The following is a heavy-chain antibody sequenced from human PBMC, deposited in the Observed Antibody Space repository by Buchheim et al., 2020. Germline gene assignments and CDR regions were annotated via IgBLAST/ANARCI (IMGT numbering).Heavy chain of an antibody. Sequence: EVQLLESGGGLVQPGGSLRLSCAASGFTFSSYAMSWVRQAPGKGLEWVSAISGSGGSTYYADSVKGRFTISRDNSKNTLYLQMNSLRAEDTAVYYCAKDLWSNYYGSGSYYPLGYWGQGTL. CDR3: AKDLWSNYYGSGSYYPLGY. V-gene: IGHV3-23*01. J-gene: IGHJ4*02. D-gene: IGHD3-10*01. CDR2: ISGSGGST. CDR1: GFTFSSYA.